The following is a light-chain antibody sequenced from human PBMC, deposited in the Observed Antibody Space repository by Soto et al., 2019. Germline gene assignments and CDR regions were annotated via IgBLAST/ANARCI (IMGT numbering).Light chain of an antibody. J-gene: IGKJ4*01. CDR3: MQATQFPLT. V-gene: IGKV2-24*01. CDR1: QSLVHGDGNTY. Sequence: DIMMTQTPLSSPVTLGQPASISCRSNQSLVHGDGNTYLSWLQQRPGQPPRLLIYMISNRFSGVPDRFSGSGAGTDFTLKISGVEPEDVGVYYCMQATQFPLTFGGGTKVDIK. CDR2: MIS.